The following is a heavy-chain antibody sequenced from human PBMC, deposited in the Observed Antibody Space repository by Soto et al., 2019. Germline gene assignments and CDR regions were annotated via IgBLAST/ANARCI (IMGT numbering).Heavy chain of an antibody. D-gene: IGHD3-10*01. CDR1: GFTFSNAW. J-gene: IGHJ3*02. Sequence: GGSLRLSCAASGFTFSNAWMNWVRQAPGKGLEWVGRIKSKTDGGTTDYAAPVKGRFTISRDDSKNTLYLQMNSLKTEDTAVYYCTTTRPVRGPFTPASRNAFDIWGQGTMVTVSS. CDR3: TTTRPVRGPFTPASRNAFDI. V-gene: IGHV3-15*07. CDR2: IKSKTDGGTT.